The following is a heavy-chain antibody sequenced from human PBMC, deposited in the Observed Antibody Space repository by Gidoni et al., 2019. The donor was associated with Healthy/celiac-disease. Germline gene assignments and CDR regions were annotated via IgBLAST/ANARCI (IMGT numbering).Heavy chain of an antibody. CDR1: AGSVSSSNW. D-gene: IGHD2-2*01. Sequence: QVQLQESGPGLVKPSATLSLTCAASAGSVSSSNWWSWVRQPPGKGLEWIGEIYHSGSTNYNPSLKSRVTISVDKSKNQFSLKLSSVTAADTAVYYCAILLGYCSSTSCQGVFDIWGQGTMVTVSS. V-gene: IGHV4-4*02. CDR3: AILLGYCSSTSCQGVFDI. J-gene: IGHJ3*02. CDR2: IYHSGST.